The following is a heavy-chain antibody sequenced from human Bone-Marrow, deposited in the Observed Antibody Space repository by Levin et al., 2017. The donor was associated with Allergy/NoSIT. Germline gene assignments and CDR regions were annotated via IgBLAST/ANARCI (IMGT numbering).Heavy chain of an antibody. CDR2: MNPNSGNT. J-gene: IGHJ6*02. CDR3: ARKPTYYYGSGSYLGYYYYYYGMDV. CDR1: GYTFTSYD. V-gene: IGHV1-8*01. Sequence: AASVKVSCKASGYTFTSYDINWVRQATGQGLEWMGWMNPNSGNTGYAQKFQGRVTMTRNTSISTAYMELSSLRSEDTAVYYCARKPTYYYGSGSYLGYYYYYYGMDVWGQGTTVTVSS. D-gene: IGHD3-10*01.